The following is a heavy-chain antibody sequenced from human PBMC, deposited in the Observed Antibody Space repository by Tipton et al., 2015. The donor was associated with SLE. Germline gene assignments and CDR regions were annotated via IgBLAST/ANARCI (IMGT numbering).Heavy chain of an antibody. CDR1: GGSISSSNYY. D-gene: IGHD5-18*01. V-gene: IGHV4-39*01. Sequence: TLSLTCTVSGGSISSSNYYWGWIRQPPGKGMEWIGSIYHSGNTYSHPSLKSRVTISVDTSKNQFSLKMSSVTAADTAVYYCARDTLGGLEYWGQGTLVTVSS. CDR3: ARDTLGGLEY. CDR2: IYHSGNT. J-gene: IGHJ4*02.